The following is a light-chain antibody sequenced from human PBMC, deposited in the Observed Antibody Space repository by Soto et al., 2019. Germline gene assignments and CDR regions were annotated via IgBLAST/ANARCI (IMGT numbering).Light chain of an antibody. V-gene: IGKV1-39*01. CDR3: QQSYNTPLT. Sequence: DIQITQSPSSLPTSVGDRVTISCRASQSISSYLNWYQQKPGKAPKVLIYAASTLQSGVPSRFSGSGSGTDFTLTISSLQPEDFATYYCQQSYNTPLTFGQGTKVDI. J-gene: IGKJ1*01. CDR2: AAS. CDR1: QSISSY.